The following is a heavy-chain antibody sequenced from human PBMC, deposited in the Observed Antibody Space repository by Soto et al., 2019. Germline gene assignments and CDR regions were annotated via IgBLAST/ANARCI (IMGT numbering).Heavy chain of an antibody. CDR1: RFRLDHCN. D-gene: IGHD3-3*01. CDR3: ARETLSFGSALDV. CDR2: ITWNGGNT. Sequence: PGVTLRLSCAASRFRLDHCNRHCIPQAPGKGLEWASLITWNGGNTYYADSVKGRFPISRDGTTKSVSLQMSSLKTEDTGLYYCARETLSFGSALDVWGQGTTVTVSS. V-gene: IGHV3-43*01. J-gene: IGHJ6*02.